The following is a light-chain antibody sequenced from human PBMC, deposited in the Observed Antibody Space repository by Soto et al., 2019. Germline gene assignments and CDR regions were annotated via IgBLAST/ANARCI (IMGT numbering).Light chain of an antibody. CDR1: SSNIGSNT. CDR2: SDN. Sequence: QSVLTQPPSASGTPGQRVTISCSGSSSNIGSNTVNWYQQVPGTAPKLLIYSDNQRPSGVPDRFSGSKSGSSASLAISGLQSEDETDYYCAAWDDSLKGPVFGGGTKLTVL. V-gene: IGLV1-44*01. J-gene: IGLJ2*01. CDR3: AAWDDSLKGPV.